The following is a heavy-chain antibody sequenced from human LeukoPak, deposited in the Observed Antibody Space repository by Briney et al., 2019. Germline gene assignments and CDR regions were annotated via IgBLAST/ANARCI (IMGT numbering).Heavy chain of an antibody. CDR3: ARYLAAPYDAFDI. D-gene: IGHD2-15*01. CDR1: GYTFTGYY. CDR2: INSNSGGV. J-gene: IGHJ3*02. V-gene: IGHV1-2*02. Sequence: GSLKVSCKASGYTFTGYYMHWVRQAPGQGLEWMGWINSNSGGVHYAQNFQGRVTMTRDTSISTAYMDLTRLRYDDTAVYFCARYLAAPYDAFDIWGQGTMVTVSS.